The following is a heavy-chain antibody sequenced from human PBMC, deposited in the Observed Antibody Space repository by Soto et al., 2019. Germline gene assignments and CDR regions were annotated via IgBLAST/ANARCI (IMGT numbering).Heavy chain of an antibody. CDR3: ARGPVAATLSYYYYGMDV. CDR2: IIPIFGTA. J-gene: IGHJ6*02. Sequence: ASVKVSCKASGGTFSSYAISWVRQAPGQGLEWMGGIIPIFGTANYAQKFQGRVTITADESTSTAYMELSSLRSEDTAVYYCARGPVAATLSYYYYGMDVWGQGTTVTVSS. CDR1: GGTFSSYA. D-gene: IGHD2-15*01. V-gene: IGHV1-69*13.